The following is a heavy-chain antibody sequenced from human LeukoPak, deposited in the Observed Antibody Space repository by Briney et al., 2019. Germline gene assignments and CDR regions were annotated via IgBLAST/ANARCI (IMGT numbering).Heavy chain of an antibody. CDR3: AKTIRGYSGYDT. Sequence: PSETLSLTCTVSGGSISSYYWSWIRQPPGKGLEWIGYIYYSGSTNYNPSLKSRVTISVDTSKNQFSLKLSSVTAADTAVYYCAKTIRGYSGYDTWGQGTMVTVSS. D-gene: IGHD5-12*01. CDR1: GGSISSYY. V-gene: IGHV4-59*12. CDR2: IYYSGST. J-gene: IGHJ3*01.